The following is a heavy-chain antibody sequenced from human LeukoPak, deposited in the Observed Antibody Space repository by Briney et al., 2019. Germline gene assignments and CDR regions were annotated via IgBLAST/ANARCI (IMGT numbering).Heavy chain of an antibody. V-gene: IGHV4-4*07. CDR3: ARGQPSMVRGVINGFDY. CDR2: IYTSGST. J-gene: IGHJ4*02. CDR1: GGPISSYY. D-gene: IGHD3-10*01. Sequence: SETLSLTCTVSGGPISSYYWSWIRQPAGKGLEWIGRIYTSGSTNYNPSLKSRVTMSVDTSKNQFSLKLSSVTAADTAVYYCARGQPSMVRGVINGFDYWGQGTLVTVSS.